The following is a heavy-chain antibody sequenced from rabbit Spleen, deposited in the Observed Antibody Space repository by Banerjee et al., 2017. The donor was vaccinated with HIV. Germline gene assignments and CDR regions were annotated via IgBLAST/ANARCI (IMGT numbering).Heavy chain of an antibody. Sequence: EESGGGLVKPGASLTLTCKASGFSFSRDYDMCWVRQAPGKGLEWIGCIYSGNVTTYYASWAKGRFTISKSSSSSVTLQMTRLTAADTATYCCSSEGGSDDFIDVYFNFWGPGTLVTVS. J-gene: IGHJ4*01. D-gene: IGHD1-1*01. V-gene: IGHV1S40*01. CDR3: SSEGGSDDFIDVYFNF. CDR1: GFSFSRDYD. CDR2: IYSGNVTT.